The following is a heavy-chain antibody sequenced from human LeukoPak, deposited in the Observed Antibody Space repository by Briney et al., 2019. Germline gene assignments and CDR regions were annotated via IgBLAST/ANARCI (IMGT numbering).Heavy chain of an antibody. CDR2: IYSGGST. V-gene: IGHV3-66*01. CDR1: GFTVSSNY. D-gene: IGHD3-22*01. CDR3: ATIDSSGYYLDY. J-gene: IGHJ4*02. Sequence: PGGSLRLSCAASGFTVSSNYMSWVRQAPGKGLEWVSVIYSGGSTYYADSVKGRFTISRDNSKNALYLQMNSLRAEDTAVYYCATIDSSGYYLDYWGQGTLVTVSS.